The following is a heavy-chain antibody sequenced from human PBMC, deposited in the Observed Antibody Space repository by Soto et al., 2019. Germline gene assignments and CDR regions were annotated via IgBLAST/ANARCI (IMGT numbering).Heavy chain of an antibody. D-gene: IGHD3-10*01. Sequence: PSETLSLPCTVSGGSISSYYWSWIRQPPGKGLEWIGYIYYSGSTNYNPSLKSRVTISVDTSKNQFSLKLSSVTAADTAVYYCARMGSGSYHLDYWGQGTLVTVSS. CDR2: IYYSGST. CDR3: ARMGSGSYHLDY. J-gene: IGHJ4*02. V-gene: IGHV4-59*01. CDR1: GGSISSYY.